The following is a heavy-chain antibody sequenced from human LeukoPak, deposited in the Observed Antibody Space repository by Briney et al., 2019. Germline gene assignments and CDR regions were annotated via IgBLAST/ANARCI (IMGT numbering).Heavy chain of an antibody. D-gene: IGHD6-19*01. CDR1: GFTFDDYA. V-gene: IGHV3-9*01. CDR3: ARETNAVAGTGGYYYYYGMDV. J-gene: IGHJ6*02. CDR2: ISWNSGSI. Sequence: GGSLRLSCAASGFTFDDYAMHWVRQAPGKGLEWVSGISWNSGSIGYADSVKGRFTISRDNAKNSLYLQMNSLRAEDTAVYYCARETNAVAGTGGYYYYYGMDVWGQGTTVTVSS.